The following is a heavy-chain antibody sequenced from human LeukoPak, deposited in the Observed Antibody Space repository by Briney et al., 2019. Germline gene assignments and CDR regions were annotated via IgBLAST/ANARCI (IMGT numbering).Heavy chain of an antibody. J-gene: IGHJ3*01. CDR1: GGSISSYY. CDR3: ARGFFYGGNSHAFDF. V-gene: IGHV4-59*01. CDR2: ISYSGST. Sequence: SETLSLTCTVSGGSISSYYWSWIRQPPGKGLEWIGYISYSGSTNYNPSLKSRVDISLDTSKNQFSLKLTSVTAADTAVYYCARGFFYGGNSHAFDFWGQGTMVTVSS. D-gene: IGHD4-23*01.